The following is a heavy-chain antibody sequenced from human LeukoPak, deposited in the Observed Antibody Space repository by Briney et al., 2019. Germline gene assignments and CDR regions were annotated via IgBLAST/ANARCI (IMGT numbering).Heavy chain of an antibody. CDR1: GGTFSSYA. D-gene: IGHD5-24*01. CDR3: ARDRSRDGYKYYFDY. Sequence: SVKVSRKASGGTFSSYAISWVRQAPGQGLEWMGRIIPIFGIANYAQKFQGRVTITADKSTSTAYMELSSLRSEDTAVYYCARDRSRDGYKYYFDYWGQGTLVTVSS. V-gene: IGHV1-69*04. J-gene: IGHJ4*02. CDR2: IIPIFGIA.